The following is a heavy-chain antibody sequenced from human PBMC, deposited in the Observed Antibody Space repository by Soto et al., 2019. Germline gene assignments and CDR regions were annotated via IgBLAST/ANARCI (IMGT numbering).Heavy chain of an antibody. J-gene: IGHJ4*02. CDR2: IHYSGST. Sequence: QVQLQESGPGLVKPSETLSLTCTVPGGSVNIGTYYCSWIRQPPGKGLEWIGFIHYSGSTNYNPYLKGRVTMSVDTSKNQFSLKLTSVNTADTAIYYCTRGGDPYKTGHWGQGTLVTVSS. D-gene: IGHD2-21*01. CDR3: TRGGDPYKTGH. V-gene: IGHV4-61*01. CDR1: GGSVNIGTYY.